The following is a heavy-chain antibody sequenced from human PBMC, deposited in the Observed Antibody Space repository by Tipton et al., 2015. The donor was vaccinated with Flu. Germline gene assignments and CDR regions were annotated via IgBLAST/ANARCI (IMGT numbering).Heavy chain of an antibody. CDR3: ARGHCSSTTSLDY. D-gene: IGHD2-2*01. CDR1: GGSIRGYY. CDR2: IYYSGST. J-gene: IGHJ4*02. Sequence: TLSLTCTVFGGSIRGYYWSWIRQPPGQGPEWIGSIYYSGSTNYNPSLKSRVTISADTSNNQFSLKLSSVTAADTAVHYCARGHCSSTTSLDYWGPGSLV. V-gene: IGHV4-59*01.